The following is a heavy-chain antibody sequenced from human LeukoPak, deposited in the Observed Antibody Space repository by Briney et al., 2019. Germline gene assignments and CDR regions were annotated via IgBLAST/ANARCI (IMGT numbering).Heavy chain of an antibody. J-gene: IGHJ6*04. CDR3: ARGGSGSYFSRYYYYGKDV. CDR2: IIPIFGTA. CDR1: VGTFSSYA. D-gene: IGHD3-10*01. V-gene: IGHV1-69*06. Sequence: WASVKVSCKASVGTFSSYAISWVRQAPGQGLEWMGGIIPIFGTANYAQKFQGRVTITADKSTSTAYMELSSLRSEDTAVYYCARGGSGSYFSRYYYYGKDVWGKGTTVTVSS.